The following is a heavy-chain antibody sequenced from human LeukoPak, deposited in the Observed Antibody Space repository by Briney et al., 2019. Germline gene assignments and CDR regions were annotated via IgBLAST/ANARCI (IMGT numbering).Heavy chain of an antibody. D-gene: IGHD3-10*01. CDR1: GYTFSSYW. J-gene: IGHJ5*02. CDR3: ARDLHYYGSGP. CDR2: INSDGSST. Sequence: GGSLRLSCAGSGYTFSSYWMHWVRQAPGKGLVWVSRINSDGSSTAYADSVEGRFTISRDNAKNSLYLQMESLRVEDTAVYYCARDLHYYGSGPWGQGTLVTVSS. V-gene: IGHV3-74*01.